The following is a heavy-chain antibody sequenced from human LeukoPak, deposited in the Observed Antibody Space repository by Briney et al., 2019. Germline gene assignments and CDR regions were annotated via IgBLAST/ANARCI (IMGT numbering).Heavy chain of an antibody. J-gene: IGHJ4*02. CDR2: ISGSGGST. Sequence: GGSLRLSCAASGFTFSSYAMSWVRQAPGKGLEWVSAISGSGGSTYYADSVKGRFTISRDNSKSTLYLQMNSLRAEDTAVYYCAKGFDYAVWYYFDYWGQGTLVTVSS. D-gene: IGHD4-17*01. V-gene: IGHV3-23*01. CDR3: AKGFDYAVWYYFDY. CDR1: GFTFSSYA.